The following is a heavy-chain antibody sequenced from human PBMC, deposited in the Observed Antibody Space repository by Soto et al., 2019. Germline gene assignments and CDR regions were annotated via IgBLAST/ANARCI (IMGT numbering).Heavy chain of an antibody. CDR3: ATSYGSGYRAFDY. J-gene: IGHJ4*02. D-gene: IGHD3-10*01. CDR1: GDTFSFYT. Sequence: QVQLVQSGAEVKKPGSSVKVSCKASGDTFSFYTINWVRQAPGLGLEWVGRINPILSMSNYAQKFQGRVKXTXDXXTSTADMELRSLRSEDTAMYYCATSYGSGYRAFDYWGQGALVTVSS. V-gene: IGHV1-69*02. CDR2: INPILSMS.